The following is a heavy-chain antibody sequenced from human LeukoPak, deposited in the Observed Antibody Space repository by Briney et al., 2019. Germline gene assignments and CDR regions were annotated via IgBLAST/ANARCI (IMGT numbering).Heavy chain of an antibody. CDR2: ISWNSGSI. J-gene: IGHJ4*02. D-gene: IGHD6-13*01. V-gene: IGHV3-9*03. CDR3: AKVATPGIAAAGSDY. CDR1: GFTFDDYA. Sequence: AGGSLRLSCAASGFTFDDYAMHWVRQAPGKGLEWVSGISWNSGSIGYADSVKGRFTISRDNAKNSLYLQMNSLRAEDMAVYYCAKVATPGIAAAGSDYWGQGTLVTVSS.